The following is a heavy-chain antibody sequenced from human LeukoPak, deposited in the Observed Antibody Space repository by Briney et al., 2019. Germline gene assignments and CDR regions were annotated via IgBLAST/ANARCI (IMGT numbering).Heavy chain of an antibody. CDR1: GLTFSDAW. CDR2: IESKAGGGSI. V-gene: IGHV3-15*07. D-gene: IGHD3-16*01. J-gene: IGHJ4*02. Sequence: GGSLRLSCGVSGLTFSDAWMNWIRQAPGKGLEWVGRIESKAGGGSIYYATPVKGRFIISRDDSRNVLYVQMNSLKTEDTAVYYCTTDRKVGAIPYDYWGQGALVTVSS. CDR3: TTDRKVGAIPYDY.